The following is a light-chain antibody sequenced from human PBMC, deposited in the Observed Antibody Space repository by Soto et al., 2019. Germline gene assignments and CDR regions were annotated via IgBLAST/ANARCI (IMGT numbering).Light chain of an antibody. Sequence: DIQMTQSPSSLSASVGDIVTITCRASQSISSYLNWYQQKPGKGPKLLIYGASSLESGVPSRFSGSGSGTDFTLTINSLQPADFATYYCQQSYSILTFGGGTKWISN. CDR3: QQSYSILT. CDR1: QSISSY. V-gene: IGKV1-39*01. J-gene: IGKJ4*01. CDR2: GAS.